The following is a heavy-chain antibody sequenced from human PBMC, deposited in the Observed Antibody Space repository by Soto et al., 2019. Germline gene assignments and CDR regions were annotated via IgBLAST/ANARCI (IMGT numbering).Heavy chain of an antibody. CDR3: ARDGGIMITFGGVIVIPSGDYYYGMDV. V-gene: IGHV3-21*01. Sequence: EVQLVESGGGLVKPGGSLRLSCAASGFTFSSYSMNWVRQAPGKGLEWVSSISSSSSYIYYADSVKGRFTISRDNAKNSIDLQMNSLGAEDTALYYCARDGGIMITFGGVIVIPSGDYYYGMDVWGQGTTVTVSS. CDR2: ISSSSSYI. J-gene: IGHJ6*02. D-gene: IGHD3-16*02. CDR1: GFTFSSYS.